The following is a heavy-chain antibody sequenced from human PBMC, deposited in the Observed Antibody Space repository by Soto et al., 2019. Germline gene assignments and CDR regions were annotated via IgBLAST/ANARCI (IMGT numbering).Heavy chain of an antibody. V-gene: IGHV1-8*01. CDR2: MNPNSGNT. Sequence: ASVKVSCKASGYTFTSYDINWVRQATGQGLEWMGWMNPNSGNTGYAQKFQGRVTMTRNTSISTAYMELSSLRSEDTAVYYCARGGAYCGGDCYSRYWGQGTLVTVSS. D-gene: IGHD2-21*01. CDR1: GYTFTSYD. CDR3: ARGGAYCGGDCYSRY. J-gene: IGHJ4*02.